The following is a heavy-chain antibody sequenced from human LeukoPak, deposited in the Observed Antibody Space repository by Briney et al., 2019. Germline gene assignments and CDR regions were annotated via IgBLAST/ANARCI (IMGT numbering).Heavy chain of an antibody. CDR1: GYSFTSYW. J-gene: IGHJ4*02. D-gene: IGHD6-13*01. CDR3: ARQGSTSSWYKFDY. CDR2: IYPGDSDT. V-gene: IGHV5-51*01. Sequence: KPGESLKISCKGSGYSFTSYWIAWVRQVPGKGLEWMGIIYPGDSDTRYSPSFQGQVTISADKSISTAYLQWSSLEASDTAMYYCARQGSTSSWYKFDYWGQGTLVTVSS.